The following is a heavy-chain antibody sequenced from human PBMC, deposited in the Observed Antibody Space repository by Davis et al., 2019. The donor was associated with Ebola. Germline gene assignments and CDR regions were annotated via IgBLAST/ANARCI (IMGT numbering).Heavy chain of an antibody. CDR2: IGTAGDT. D-gene: IGHD4-23*01. CDR1: GFTFSSYD. Sequence: GESLKISCAASGFTFSSYDMHWVRQATGKGLEWVSAIGTAGDTYYPGSVKGRFTISRDDSKNTAYLQMNSLKTEDTAVYYCTSRRDGGNSNYWGQGTLVTVSS. J-gene: IGHJ4*02. V-gene: IGHV3-13*01. CDR3: TSRRDGGNSNY.